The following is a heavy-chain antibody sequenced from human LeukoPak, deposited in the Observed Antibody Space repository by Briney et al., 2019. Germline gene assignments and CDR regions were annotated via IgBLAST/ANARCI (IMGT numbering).Heavy chain of an antibody. J-gene: IGHJ4*02. CDR2: ISSSGSTI. V-gene: IGHV3-48*04. D-gene: IGHD1-1*01. Sequence: GGSLRLSCAASGFTFSGYSLNWVRQAPGKGLEWVSYISSSGSTIYYADSVKGRFTISRDNAKNSLYLQMNSLRGEDTAVYYCARLRYGYYFDYWGQGTLVTVFS. CDR3: ARLRYGYYFDY. CDR1: GFTFSGYS.